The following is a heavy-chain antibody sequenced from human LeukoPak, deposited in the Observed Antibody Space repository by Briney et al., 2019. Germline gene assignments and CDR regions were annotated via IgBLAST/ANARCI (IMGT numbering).Heavy chain of an antibody. J-gene: IGHJ5*02. CDR2: LSGSGGST. CDR3: ARSGLEWELS. D-gene: IGHD1-26*01. Sequence: GGSLRLSCAASGFTFSSYAMSWVRQAPGKGLEWVSGLSGSGGSTYYTDSVKGRFTISRDNSKNTLYLQMNSLRAEDTAVYYCARSGLEWELSWGQGTLVTVSS. CDR1: GFTFSSYA. V-gene: IGHV3-23*01.